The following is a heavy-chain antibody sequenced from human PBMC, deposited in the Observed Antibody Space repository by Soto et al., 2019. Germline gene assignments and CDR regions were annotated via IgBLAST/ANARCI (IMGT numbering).Heavy chain of an antibody. J-gene: IGHJ6*02. CDR3: ARGRGWFPSRIYYGLDV. Sequence: QVQLVQSGPEVKKPGASVKVSCKASGFTFSSYGITWVRQAPGQGLEWMGWISADMGNTNYAQNLQDRIIMTTDTSTSTAHMELRSLKSDDTAVYYCARGRGWFPSRIYYGLDVWGQGTTVTVSS. D-gene: IGHD6-19*01. CDR2: ISADMGNT. V-gene: IGHV1-18*04. CDR1: GFTFSSYG.